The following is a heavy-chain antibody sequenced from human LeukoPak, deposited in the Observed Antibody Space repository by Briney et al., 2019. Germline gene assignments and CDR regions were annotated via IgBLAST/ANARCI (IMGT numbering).Heavy chain of an antibody. Sequence: PSETLSLTCAVYGGSFSGYYWSWIRQPPGKGLEWIGGINHSGSTNYNPSLKSRVTISVDTSKNQFSLKLSSVTAADTAVYYCARGRRVVPAAIGYYMDVWGKGTTVTVSS. CDR2: INHSGST. D-gene: IGHD2-2*01. CDR3: ARGRRVVPAAIGYYMDV. J-gene: IGHJ6*03. V-gene: IGHV4-34*01. CDR1: GGSFSGYY.